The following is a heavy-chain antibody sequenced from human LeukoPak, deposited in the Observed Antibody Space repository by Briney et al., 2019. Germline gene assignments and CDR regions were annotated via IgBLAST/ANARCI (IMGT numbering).Heavy chain of an antibody. D-gene: IGHD3-3*01. J-gene: IGHJ5*02. CDR2: IYYSGST. V-gene: IGHV4-30-4*08. Sequence: SETLSLTCTVSGGSLSSGDYYWSWIRQPPGKGLEWIGYIYYSGSTYYNPSLKSRVTISVDTSKNQFSLKLSSVTAADTAVYYCARDFWSLSGGFDPWGQGTLVTVSS. CDR3: ARDFWSLSGGFDP. CDR1: GGSLSSGDYY.